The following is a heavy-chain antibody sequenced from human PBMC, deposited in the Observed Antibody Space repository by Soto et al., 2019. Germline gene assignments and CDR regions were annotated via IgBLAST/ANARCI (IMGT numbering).Heavy chain of an antibody. D-gene: IGHD4-4*01. V-gene: IGHV2-70*11. CDR2: IDWDDDK. CDR1: GFSLSTSGMC. J-gene: IGHJ6*03. CDR3: ARMRLIMTTVTTYYYYMDV. Sequence: SGPTLVNPTQTLTLTCTFSGFSLSTSGMCVSWIRQPPGKALEWLARIDWDDDKYYSTSLKTRLTISKDTSKNQVVLTMTNMDPVDTATYYCARMRLIMTTVTTYYYYMDVWGKGTTVTVSS.